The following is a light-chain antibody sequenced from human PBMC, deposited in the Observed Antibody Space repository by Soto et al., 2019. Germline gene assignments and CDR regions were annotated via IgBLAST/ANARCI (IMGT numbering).Light chain of an antibody. V-gene: IGKV3-15*01. J-gene: IGKJ2*01. CDR3: QQYGDWPPDT. Sequence: EIVMTQSPATLSVSPGERATLSCRASRSVSRNLAWYQQKPGQPPRLLIYDASTRATGVPARFGGSGSGTEFTLTISGLQSEDFAVYYCQQYGDWPPDTFGQGIKVEI. CDR1: RSVSRN. CDR2: DAS.